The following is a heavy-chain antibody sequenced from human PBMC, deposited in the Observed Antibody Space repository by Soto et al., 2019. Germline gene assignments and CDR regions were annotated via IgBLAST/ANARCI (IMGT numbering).Heavy chain of an antibody. CDR2: IIPIFGTA. CDR3: ASPRIAVAGPGYFQH. V-gene: IGHV1-69*13. Sequence: SVKVSCKASGGTLSSYAISWVRQAPGQGLEWMGGIIPIFGTANYAQKFQGRVTITADESTSTAYMELSSLRSEDTAVYYCASPRIAVAGPGYFQHWGQGTLVTVSS. J-gene: IGHJ1*01. CDR1: GGTLSSYA. D-gene: IGHD6-19*01.